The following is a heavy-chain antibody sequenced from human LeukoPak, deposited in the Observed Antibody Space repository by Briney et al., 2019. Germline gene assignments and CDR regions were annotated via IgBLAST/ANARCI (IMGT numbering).Heavy chain of an antibody. J-gene: IGHJ3*02. CDR1: GFTFSDYY. CDR3: ARDNMGPYYYDSSGSGDAFDI. D-gene: IGHD3-22*01. V-gene: IGHV3-11*06. CDR2: ISSSSSYI. Sequence: PGGSLRLSCAASGFTFSDYYMSWIRQAPGKGLEWVSYISSSSSYIYYADSVKGRFTISRDNAKNSLYLQMNSLRAEDTAVYYCARDNMGPYYYDSSGSGDAFDIWGQGTMVTVSS.